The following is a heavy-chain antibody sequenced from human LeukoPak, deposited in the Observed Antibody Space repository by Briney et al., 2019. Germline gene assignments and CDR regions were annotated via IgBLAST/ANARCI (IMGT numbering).Heavy chain of an antibody. V-gene: IGHV1-8*03. Sequence: VASVKVSCKASGYTFTSYDINWVRQATGQGLEWMGWLNPNSGNTGYAQKFQGRVTITRNTSISTAYMELSSLRSEDTAVYYCARGPVAAAGPSGGTYYYYMDVWGKGTTVTVSS. CDR2: LNPNSGNT. CDR1: GYTFTSYD. D-gene: IGHD6-13*01. J-gene: IGHJ6*03. CDR3: ARGPVAAAGPSGGTYYYYMDV.